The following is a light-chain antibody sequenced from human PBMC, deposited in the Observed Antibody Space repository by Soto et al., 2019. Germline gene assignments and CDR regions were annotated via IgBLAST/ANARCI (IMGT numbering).Light chain of an antibody. J-gene: IGKJ4*01. CDR2: GAS. Sequence: EIVLTHSPVTLSLSPGERATLSGRASQSVSSNYLAWYQLKPGQAPMLLIYGASSRATGIADMFSGSGSGTDFTLTISRLEPEDFAVYYCQQYGSSPLTFGGGTKVDIK. CDR1: QSVSSNY. V-gene: IGKV3-20*01. CDR3: QQYGSSPLT.